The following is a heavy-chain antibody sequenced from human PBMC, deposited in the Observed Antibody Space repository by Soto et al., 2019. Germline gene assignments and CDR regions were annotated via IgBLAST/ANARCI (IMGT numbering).Heavy chain of an antibody. V-gene: IGHV3-74*01. D-gene: IGHD2-2*02. Sequence: VLLVESGGGLVQPGGSLRLSCEASRFTFSSYWMHWVRQAPGKGLVWVSHINIDGSNTSYADSVKGRFTISRDNDRNTLYLQMNSLRAEDTAVYYCARDSGYCTSTSCYRQGFDPWGQGTLVTVSS. CDR2: INIDGSNT. CDR3: ARDSGYCTSTSCYRQGFDP. J-gene: IGHJ5*02. CDR1: RFTFSSYW.